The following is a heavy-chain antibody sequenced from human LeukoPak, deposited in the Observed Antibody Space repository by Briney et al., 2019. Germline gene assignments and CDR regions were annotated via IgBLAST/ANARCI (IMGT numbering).Heavy chain of an antibody. J-gene: IGHJ6*02. D-gene: IGHD2-2*01. CDR2: INPNSGGT. Sequence: AASVKVSCKASGYTFTGYYMHWVRQAPGQGPEWMGWINPNSGGTNYAQKFQGRVTMTRDTSISTAYMELSRLRSDDTAVYYCARGAGGGTSFMDVWGQGTTVTVSS. CDR1: GYTFTGYY. V-gene: IGHV1-2*02. CDR3: ARGAGGGTSFMDV.